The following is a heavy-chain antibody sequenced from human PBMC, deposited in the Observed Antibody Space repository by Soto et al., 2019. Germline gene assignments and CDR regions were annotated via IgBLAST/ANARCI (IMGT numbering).Heavy chain of an antibody. CDR3: ARSLGIGGDVYN. Sequence: QVQLVESGGDLVKPGGSLRLSCAASGFTSSDYYMSWIRQAPGKGLEWVSYISSSGRTIYYADSVKGRFTISRDNAKNSLYLQMNSLRAEDTDLYYYARSLGIGGDVYNWGQGTLVTVSS. D-gene: IGHD3-16*01. CDR1: GFTSSDYY. J-gene: IGHJ4*02. CDR2: ISSSGRTI. V-gene: IGHV3-11*01.